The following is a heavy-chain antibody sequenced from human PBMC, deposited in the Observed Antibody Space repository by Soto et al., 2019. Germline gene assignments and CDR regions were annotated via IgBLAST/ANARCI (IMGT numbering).Heavy chain of an antibody. CDR1: GYSFTSYG. D-gene: IGHD3-22*01. V-gene: IGHV1-2*04. Sequence: ASVKVSCKASGYSFTSYGISWVRQAPGQGLEWMGWINPNSGGTNYAQKFQGWVTMTRDTSISTAYMELSRLRSDDTAVYYCARDYYDSSGYHSNDAFDIWGQGTMVTVSS. CDR2: INPNSGGT. CDR3: ARDYYDSSGYHSNDAFDI. J-gene: IGHJ3*02.